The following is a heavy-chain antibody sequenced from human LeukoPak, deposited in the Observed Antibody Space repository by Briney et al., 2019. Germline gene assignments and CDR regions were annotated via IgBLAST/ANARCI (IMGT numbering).Heavy chain of an antibody. V-gene: IGHV3-30*18. Sequence: GGSLRPPCAASGFTFSKYGMHWVRQAPGKGLEWVAVISYDGSNKYYADSVKGRFTISRDNSKNTLYLQMNSLRAEGTAVYYCAKRTYYYGSGTYANGMDVWGQGTTVTVSS. CDR1: GFTFSKYG. D-gene: IGHD3-10*01. J-gene: IGHJ6*02. CDR2: ISYDGSNK. CDR3: AKRTYYYGSGTYANGMDV.